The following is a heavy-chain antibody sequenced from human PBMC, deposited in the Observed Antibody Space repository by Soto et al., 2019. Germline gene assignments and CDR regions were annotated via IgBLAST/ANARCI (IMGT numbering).Heavy chain of an antibody. CDR2: ISGSGGST. J-gene: IGHJ5*02. Sequence: GGSLRLSCAASGFTFSSHAMSWVRQAPGKGLEWVSAISGSGGSTYYADSVKGRFTISRDNSKNTLYLQMNSLRAEDTAVYYCAKDEVVADKQWLVSNNWFDPWGQGTLVTVSS. CDR3: AKDEVVADKQWLVSNNWFDP. CDR1: GFTFSSHA. D-gene: IGHD6-19*01. V-gene: IGHV3-23*01.